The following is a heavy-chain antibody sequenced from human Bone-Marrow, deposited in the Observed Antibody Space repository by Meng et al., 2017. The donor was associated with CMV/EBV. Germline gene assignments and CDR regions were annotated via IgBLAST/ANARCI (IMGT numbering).Heavy chain of an antibody. CDR1: GYTFTSYD. J-gene: IGHJ6*01. Sequence: ASVKVSCKASGYTFTSYDINWVRQATGQGLEWMGWMNPNSGNTGYAQKFQGRVTITRNTSISTAYMELSSLRSEDTAVYYCARGDPGWGSSSWFYYYYGMAVWGPGNTVHGAS. D-gene: IGHD6-13*01. CDR2: MNPNSGNT. V-gene: IGHV1-8*03. CDR3: ARGDPGWGSSSWFYYYYGMAV.